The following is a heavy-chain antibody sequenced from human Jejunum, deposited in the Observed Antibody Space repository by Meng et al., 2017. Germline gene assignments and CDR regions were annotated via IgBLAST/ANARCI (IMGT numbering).Heavy chain of an antibody. Sequence: GGSLRLSCAASGFSFNAYWMSWVRLAPGKGLEWLADIDKDGSKKYYVDSVKGRFTISRDNTWNSLYLHMDSLRAEDTALYYCARDRGVSETNNWYFDLWGRGTLVTVSS. J-gene: IGHJ2*01. V-gene: IGHV3-7*01. D-gene: IGHD3-10*01. CDR1: GFSFNAYW. CDR3: ARDRGVSETNNWYFDL. CDR2: IDKDGSKK.